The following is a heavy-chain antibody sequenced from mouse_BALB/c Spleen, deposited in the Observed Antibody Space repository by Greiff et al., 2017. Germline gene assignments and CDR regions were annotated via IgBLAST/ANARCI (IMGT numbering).Heavy chain of an antibody. J-gene: IGHJ2*01. CDR1: GFTFSSYA. Sequence: EVKMMESGGGLVKPGGSLKLSCAASGFTFSSYAMSWVRQTPEKRLEWVATISSGGSYTYYPDSVKGRFTISRDNAKNTLYLQMSSLRSEDTAMYYCARQGENWDAFDYWGQGTTLTVSS. V-gene: IGHV5-9-3*01. CDR3: ARQGENWDAFDY. CDR2: ISSGGSYT. D-gene: IGHD4-1*01.